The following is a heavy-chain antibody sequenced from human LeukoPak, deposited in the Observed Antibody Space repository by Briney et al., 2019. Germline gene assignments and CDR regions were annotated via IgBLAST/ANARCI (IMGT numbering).Heavy chain of an antibody. D-gene: IGHD2/OR15-2a*01. Sequence: GGSLRLSCAGSGVTFNNYAMHWVRQAPGKGLEWVAVISYDGSNESYADSVKGRFTTSRDNSKNTLYLQMNSLRAEDTAVYYCAKRVISPFDYWGQGTLVTVSS. CDR2: ISYDGSNE. CDR1: GVTFNNYA. V-gene: IGHV3-30*18. CDR3: AKRVISPFDY. J-gene: IGHJ4*02.